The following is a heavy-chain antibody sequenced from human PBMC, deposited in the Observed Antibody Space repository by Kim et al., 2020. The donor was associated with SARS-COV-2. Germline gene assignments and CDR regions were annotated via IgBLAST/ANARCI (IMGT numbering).Heavy chain of an antibody. D-gene: IGHD2-2*01. CDR1: GYTFTSYD. CDR3: ARANRPVYQLLIYYYYYGMDV. Sequence: ASVKVSCKASGYTFTSYDINWVRQATGQGLEWMGWMNPNSGNTGYAQKFQGRVTMTRNTSISTAYMELSSLRSEDTAVYYCARANRPVYQLLIYYYYYGMDVWGQGTTVTVSS. CDR2: MNPNSGNT. V-gene: IGHV1-8*01. J-gene: IGHJ6*02.